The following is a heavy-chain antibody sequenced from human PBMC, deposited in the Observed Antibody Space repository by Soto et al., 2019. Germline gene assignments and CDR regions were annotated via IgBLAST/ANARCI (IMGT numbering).Heavy chain of an antibody. D-gene: IGHD3-22*01. CDR3: ATLHYSDDSADYYSREWRLFCY. J-gene: IGHJ4*02. CDR2: IYPGDSDT. CDR1: GYSFTSYW. V-gene: IGHV5-51*01. Sequence: GESLKISCKGSGYSFTSYWIGWVRQMPGKGLEWMGIIYPGDSDTRYSPSFQGQVTISADKSISTAYLQWSSLKASDTAMYYFATLHYSDDSADYYSREWRLFCYWRQGPLVAVSS.